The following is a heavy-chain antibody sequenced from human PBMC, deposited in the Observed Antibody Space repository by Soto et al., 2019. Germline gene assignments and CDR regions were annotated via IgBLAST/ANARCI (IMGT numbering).Heavy chain of an antibody. CDR3: AREGIFSGSYPYYYYGMDA. Sequence: NPSETLSLTCAVYGGSFSGYYWSWIRQPPGKGLEWIGEINHSGSTNYNPSLKSRVTISVDTSKNQFSLKLSSVTAADTAVYYCAREGIFSGSYPYYYYGMDAWGQGTKVTVYS. CDR2: INHSGST. D-gene: IGHD1-26*01. CDR1: GGSFSGYY. V-gene: IGHV4-34*01. J-gene: IGHJ6*02.